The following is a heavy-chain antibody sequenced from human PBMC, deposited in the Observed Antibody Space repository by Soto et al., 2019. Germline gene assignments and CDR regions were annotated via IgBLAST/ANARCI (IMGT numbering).Heavy chain of an antibody. D-gene: IGHD3-3*01. CDR3: ARSSPNFWSDPRYYYGMDV. J-gene: IGHJ6*02. CDR1: GYTFTGYY. V-gene: IGHV1-2*04. Sequence: ASVKVSCKASGYTFTGYYMHWVRQAPGQGLEWMGWINPNSGGTNYAQKFQGWVTMTRDTSISTAYMELSRLRSDDTAVYYCARSSPNFWSDPRYYYGMDVWGQGTTVTVSS. CDR2: INPNSGGT.